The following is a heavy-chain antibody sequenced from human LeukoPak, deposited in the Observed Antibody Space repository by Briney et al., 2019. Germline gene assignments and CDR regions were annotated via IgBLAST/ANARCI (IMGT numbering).Heavy chain of an antibody. J-gene: IGHJ6*02. CDR2: IKQDGSEK. D-gene: IGHD7-27*01. V-gene: IGHV3-7*01. CDR3: ARAGDILLVSYFHYYGMDV. Sequence: PGGSLRLSCAASGFTFSSYWMSWVRQAPGKGLEWVANIKQDGSEKYYVDSVKGRFTISRDNAKNSLYLQMNSLRAEDTAVYYCARAGDILLVSYFHYYGMDVWGQGTTVIVSS. CDR1: GFTFSSYW.